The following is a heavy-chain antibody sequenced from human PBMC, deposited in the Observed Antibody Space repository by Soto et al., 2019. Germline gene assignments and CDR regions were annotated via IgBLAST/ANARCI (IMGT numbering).Heavy chain of an antibody. CDR2: ISYDGSNK. D-gene: IGHD5-12*01. V-gene: IGHV3-30*18. CDR1: GFTFSSYG. CDR3: AKEGGYDWENWFDP. J-gene: IGHJ5*02. Sequence: QVQLVESGGGVVQSGRSLRLSCAASGFTFSSYGMHWVRQAPGKGLEWVAVISYDGSNKYYADSVKGRFTISRDNSKNTLYLQMNSLRAEDTAVYYCAKEGGYDWENWFDPWGQGTLVTVSS.